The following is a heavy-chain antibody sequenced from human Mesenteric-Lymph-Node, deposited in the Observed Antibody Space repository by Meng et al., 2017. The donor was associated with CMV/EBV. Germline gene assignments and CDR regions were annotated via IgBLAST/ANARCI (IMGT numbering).Heavy chain of an antibody. CDR1: GYSFTAYC. D-gene: IGHD3-16*01. CDR3: VRGKFGGVVGAFDV. CDR2: INPNSGDT. Sequence: SGYSFTAYCMHWVRQAPGQGLEWIGRINPNSGDTRFAPKFQGRKTVTRDTSINTAYMELSRVTSGDTAVYYCVRGKFGGVVGAFDVWGQGTMVTVSS. J-gene: IGHJ3*01. V-gene: IGHV1-2*06.